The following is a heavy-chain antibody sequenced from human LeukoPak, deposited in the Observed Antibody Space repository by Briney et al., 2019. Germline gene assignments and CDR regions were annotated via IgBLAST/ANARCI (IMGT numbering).Heavy chain of an antibody. Sequence: PGGSLRLSCAASGFTFSTYGMHWVRQAPGKGLEWVAVVSYDGSSMYYADSVKGRFTISRDNSKNTLYLQMNDLRAEDTAVFYCARGGDIVGATRSAFDLWGQGTMVTVSS. D-gene: IGHD1-26*01. V-gene: IGHV3-30*03. CDR2: VSYDGSSM. J-gene: IGHJ3*01. CDR1: GFTFSTYG. CDR3: ARGGDIVGATRSAFDL.